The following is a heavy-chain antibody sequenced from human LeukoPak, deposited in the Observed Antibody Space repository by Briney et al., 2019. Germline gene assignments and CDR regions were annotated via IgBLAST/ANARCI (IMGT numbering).Heavy chain of an antibody. V-gene: IGHV1-69*06. CDR3: ARQTYDTANWFDP. Sequence: ASVKVSCKASGGTFSSYAISWVRQAPGQGLEWMGGIIPIFGTANYAQKFQGRVTITADKSTSTAYMELSSLRSEDTAVYYCARQTYDTANWFDPWGQGTLVTVSS. D-gene: IGHD5-12*01. J-gene: IGHJ5*02. CDR1: GGTFSSYA. CDR2: IIPIFGTA.